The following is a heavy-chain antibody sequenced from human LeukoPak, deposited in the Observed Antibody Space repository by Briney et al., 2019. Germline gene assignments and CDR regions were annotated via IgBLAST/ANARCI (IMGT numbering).Heavy chain of an antibody. V-gene: IGHV3-7*01. D-gene: IGHD3-16*01. Sequence: GGSLRLSCAASGFSFSSNWMSWVRQAPGKGLEWVANIKEDGSEKYYVGSVKGRFTISRDNAKKSLYLQMNSLRVEDTAVYYCARVQQGGYFDNWVQGTLVTVSS. CDR2: IKEDGSEK. J-gene: IGHJ4*02. CDR1: GFSFSSNW. CDR3: ARVQQGGYFDN.